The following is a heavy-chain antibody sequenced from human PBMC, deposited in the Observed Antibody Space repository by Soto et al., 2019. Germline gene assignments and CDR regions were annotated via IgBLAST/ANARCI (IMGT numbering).Heavy chain of an antibody. V-gene: IGHV1-58*01. CDR3: AADVEFFTIFGVVTSMVTANAFDI. CDR2: IVVGSGNT. D-gene: IGHD3-3*01. CDR1: GFTFTSSA. Sequence: GASVKVSSKASGFTFTSSAVQWVRQARGQRLEWIGWIVVGSGNTNYAQKFQERVTITRDMSTSTAYMELSSLRSEDTAVYYCAADVEFFTIFGVVTSMVTANAFDIWGQGTMVTVSS. J-gene: IGHJ3*02.